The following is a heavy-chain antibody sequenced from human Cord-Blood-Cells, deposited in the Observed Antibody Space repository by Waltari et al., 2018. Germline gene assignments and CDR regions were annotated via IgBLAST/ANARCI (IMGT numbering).Heavy chain of an antibody. J-gene: IGHJ4*02. CDR3: ARTPNYYDSSGYYRPLFDY. CDR2: IPYDGSNK. D-gene: IGHD3-22*01. Sequence: AVIPYDGSNKYYADSVKGRFTISRDNSKNTLYLQMNSLRAEDTAVYYCARTPNYYDSSGYYRPLFDYWGQGTLVTVSS. V-gene: IGHV3-30*01.